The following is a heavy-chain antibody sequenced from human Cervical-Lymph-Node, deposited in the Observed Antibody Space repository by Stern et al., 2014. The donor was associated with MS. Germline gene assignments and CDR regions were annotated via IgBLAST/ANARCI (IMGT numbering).Heavy chain of an antibody. J-gene: IGHJ4*02. D-gene: IGHD3-16*01. Sequence: VQLVQSGAEVKKPGSSVKVSCKASGGTFSSYAISWVRQAPGQGLEWMGGVIPIFGKANYAQKFQGRVTVNEDESTSSAYMELSSLRSEDTAVYYYASRLGSKFDYWGQGTLVTVSS. V-gene: IGHV1-69*01. CDR3: ASRLGSKFDY. CDR2: VIPIFGKA. CDR1: GGTFSSYA.